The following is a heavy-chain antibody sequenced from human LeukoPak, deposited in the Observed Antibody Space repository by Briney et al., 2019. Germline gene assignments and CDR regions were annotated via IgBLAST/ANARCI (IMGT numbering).Heavy chain of an antibody. CDR2: MNPNSGNT. V-gene: IGHV1-8*01. CDR3: ARTYCSSTSCYIDPWFDP. D-gene: IGHD2-2*02. Sequence: ASVKVSCKASGYTFTSYDINWVRQATGQGLEWMGWMNPNSGNTGYAQKFQGRVTMTRNTSISTAYMELSRLGSDDTAVYYCARTYCSSTSCYIDPWFDPWGQGTLVTVSS. J-gene: IGHJ5*02. CDR1: GYTFTSYD.